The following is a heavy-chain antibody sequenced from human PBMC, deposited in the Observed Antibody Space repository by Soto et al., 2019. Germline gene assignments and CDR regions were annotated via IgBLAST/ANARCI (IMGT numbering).Heavy chain of an antibody. D-gene: IGHD3-9*01. J-gene: IGHJ4*02. Sequence: QVLVVQSGAEVKTPGSSVRVSCTASGGPFSSHSITWVRQAPGQGLEWMGRFIPILDRTNHAQRIQGRVTFTVDTSTSTAYMDLSDLRSQDTAIYYGILLGLAQDFDFRGQGTQVTVSS. CDR3: ILLGLAQDFDF. V-gene: IGHV1-69*04. CDR1: GGPFSSHS. CDR2: FIPILDRT.